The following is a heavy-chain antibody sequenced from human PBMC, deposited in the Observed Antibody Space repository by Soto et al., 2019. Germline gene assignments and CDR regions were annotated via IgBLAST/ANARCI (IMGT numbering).Heavy chain of an antibody. V-gene: IGHV3-30*03. CDR2: ISYDGSNK. D-gene: IGHD3-22*01. CDR1: GFTFSSYG. CDR3: ARSYYDSSTYYSTYNWFDP. Sequence: QVQLVESGGGVVQPGGSLRLSCAASGFTFSSYGMHWVRQAPGKGLEWVAVISYDGSNKYYADSVKGRFTISRDNSKNKLYLQMNSLRAEDTAVYYCARSYYDSSTYYSTYNWFDPWGQGTLVTVSS. J-gene: IGHJ5*02.